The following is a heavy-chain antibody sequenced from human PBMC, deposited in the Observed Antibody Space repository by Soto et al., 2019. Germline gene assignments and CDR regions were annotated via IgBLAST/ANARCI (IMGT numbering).Heavy chain of an antibody. Sequence: ASVKVSCKAYGYTFTDYYMHWVRQAPGQGLEWMGWINPNSGGTNYAQKFQGRVTMTRDTSISTAYMEVSRLRSDDTAVYYCAREVSTLLYYFDCWGQGTLVTVSS. CDR1: GYTFTDYY. J-gene: IGHJ4*02. V-gene: IGHV1-2*02. CDR2: INPNSGGT. D-gene: IGHD2-15*01. CDR3: AREVSTLLYYFDC.